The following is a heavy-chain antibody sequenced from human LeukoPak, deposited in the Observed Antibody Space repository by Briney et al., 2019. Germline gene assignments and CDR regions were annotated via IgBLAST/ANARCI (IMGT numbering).Heavy chain of an antibody. V-gene: IGHV3-23*01. CDR2: ISGGGNRI. J-gene: IGHJ4*02. CDR3: GRSAYDSGWYMFGIEF. Sequence: PGGSLRLSCGAPGFTFSAYAMSRVRQTPAKGLEWVSGISGGGNRITDADSVRGRYTISIDSSKNTLYLQMNSLRAEDTGVFFCGRSAYDSGWYMFGIEFWGEGTLVTVSS. D-gene: IGHD6-19*01. CDR1: GFTFSAYA.